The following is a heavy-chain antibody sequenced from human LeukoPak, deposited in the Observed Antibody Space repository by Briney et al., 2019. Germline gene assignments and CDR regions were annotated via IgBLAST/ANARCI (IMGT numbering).Heavy chain of an antibody. V-gene: IGHV1-46*01. CDR2: INPSGGST. J-gene: IGHJ4*02. CDR3: AREFRVAAAGPARDDY. Sequence: ASVKVSCKASGYTFTSYHMHWVRQAPGQGLEWMGIINPSGGSTSYAQKFQGRVTMTRDTSTSTVYMELSSLRSEDTAVYYCAREFRVAAAGPARDDYWGQGTLVTVSS. D-gene: IGHD6-13*01. CDR1: GYTFTSYH.